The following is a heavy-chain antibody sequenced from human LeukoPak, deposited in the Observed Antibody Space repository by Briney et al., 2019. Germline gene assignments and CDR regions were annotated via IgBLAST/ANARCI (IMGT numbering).Heavy chain of an antibody. Sequence: ASVKVSCKASGGTFSSYAIGWVRQAPGQGLEWMGGIIPILGTANYAQKFQGRVTITADGSTSTAYMELSSLRSEDTAVYYCASGPAESYYYYGMDVWGKGTTVTVSS. CDR1: GGTFSSYA. J-gene: IGHJ6*04. CDR3: ASGPAESYYYYGMDV. V-gene: IGHV1-69*13. CDR2: IIPILGTA.